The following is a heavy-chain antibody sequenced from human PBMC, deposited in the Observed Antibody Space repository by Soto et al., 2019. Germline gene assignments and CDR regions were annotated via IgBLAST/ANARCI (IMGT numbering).Heavy chain of an antibody. CDR3: ARGPPVSRKYSSSSFGGDSRTEYFQH. Sequence: GGSLRLSCAASGFTFSSYSMNWVRQAPGKGLEWVSYISSSSSTIYYADSVKGRFTISRDNAKNSLYLQMNSLRDEDTAVYYCARGPPVSRKYSSSSFGGDSRTEYFQHWGQGTLVTVSS. V-gene: IGHV3-48*02. CDR2: ISSSSSTI. D-gene: IGHD6-6*01. CDR1: GFTFSSYS. J-gene: IGHJ1*01.